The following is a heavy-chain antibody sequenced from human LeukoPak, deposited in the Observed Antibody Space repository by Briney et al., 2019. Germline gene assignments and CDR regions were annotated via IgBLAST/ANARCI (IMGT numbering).Heavy chain of an antibody. J-gene: IGHJ4*02. V-gene: IGHV3-21*01. CDR1: GFTFSSYS. Sequence: GGSLRLSCASSGFTFSSYSMNWVRQAPGKGLEWVSSISSSSSYIYYADSVKGRFTISRDDAKNSLYLQMNSLRAEDTAVYYCARDDRVVVGGSAQDFVYGGQGTLVTVSS. CDR2: ISSSSSYI. CDR3: ARDDRVVVGGSAQDFVY. D-gene: IGHD2-15*01.